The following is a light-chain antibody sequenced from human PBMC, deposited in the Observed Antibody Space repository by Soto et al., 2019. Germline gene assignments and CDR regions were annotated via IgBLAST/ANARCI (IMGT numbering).Light chain of an antibody. V-gene: IGLV2-11*01. J-gene: IGLJ2*01. CDR2: DVY. CDR3: CSYAGSYTVL. Sequence: QSALTQPRSVSRSPGQSVTISCTGTSSDVGGYNYVSWYQQHPGKAPKLMISDVYKRPSGVPDRFSGSKSGNTASLTISGLQAEDEADYHCCSYAGSYTVLFGGGTKLTVL. CDR1: SSDVGGYNY.